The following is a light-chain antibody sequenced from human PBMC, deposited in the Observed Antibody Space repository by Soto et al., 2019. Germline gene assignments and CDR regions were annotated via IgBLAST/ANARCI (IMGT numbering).Light chain of an antibody. J-gene: IGKJ1*01. CDR1: QSVDTC. Sequence: DIQMTQSPSTLSASVGDRVTITCRASQSVDTCLAVYQQKPGKAPHRLIYKASSLETGVPSRFSGSGSVTEFTLTISSLQPDDLATYYCQQFYRYPWTFGQWTKVEIK. CDR3: QQFYRYPWT. V-gene: IGKV1-5*03. CDR2: KAS.